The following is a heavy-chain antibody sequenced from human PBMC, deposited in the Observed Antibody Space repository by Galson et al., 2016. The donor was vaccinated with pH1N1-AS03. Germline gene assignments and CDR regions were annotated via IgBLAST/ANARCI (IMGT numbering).Heavy chain of an antibody. V-gene: IGHV1-2*02. CDR3: VRGSPHSSSTNYAFEF. D-gene: IGHD6-13*01. Sequence: SVKVSCKDSGYAFTDYYMHLLRQAPGQGLEWMAWINTDSGGTDYAQKFTGRVTMTRDASISTTYMELSSLRSDDTAVYYCVRGSPHSSSTNYAFEFWGRGTMVTVSS. CDR2: INTDSGGT. CDR1: GYAFTDYY. J-gene: IGHJ3*01.